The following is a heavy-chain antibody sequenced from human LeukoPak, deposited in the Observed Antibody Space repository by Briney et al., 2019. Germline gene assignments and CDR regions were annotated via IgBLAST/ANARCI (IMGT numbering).Heavy chain of an antibody. V-gene: IGHV3-23*01. Sequence: PGGSRRLSCVASGFTFSSYAMSWVRQAPGKGLEWVSAISANGDVTYYTDSVKGQFTISRDNSKNTLYLQMNNLRAEDTAIYYCAKDLLGIWLADLPRLFFDCSGQGTLVSVSS. J-gene: IGHJ5*01. CDR2: ISANGDVT. CDR3: AKDLLGIWLADLPRLFFDC. CDR1: GFTFSSYA. D-gene: IGHD1-26*01.